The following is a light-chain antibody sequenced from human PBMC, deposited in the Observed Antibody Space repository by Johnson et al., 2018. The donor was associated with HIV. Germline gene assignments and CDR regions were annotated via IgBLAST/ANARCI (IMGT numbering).Light chain of an antibody. CDR1: SSNIGRNY. V-gene: IGLV1-51*01. J-gene: IGLJ1*01. CDR2: DNN. CDR3: GTWDSSLSVGV. Sequence: QSVLTQPPSVSAAPGQKVTISCSGSSSNIGRNYVSWYQQLPGTAPKLLIFDNNKRPSGIPDRFSGSKSGTSATLGITGLQTGYEADYYCGTWDSSLSVGVFGTGTKVTVL.